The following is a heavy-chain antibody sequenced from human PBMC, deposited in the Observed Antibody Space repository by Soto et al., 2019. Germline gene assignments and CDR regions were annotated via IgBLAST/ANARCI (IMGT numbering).Heavy chain of an antibody. CDR2: ISAYNGNT. CDR3: ARESYDYVWGSYRYLDY. D-gene: IGHD3-16*02. J-gene: IGHJ4*02. Sequence: QVQLVQSGAEVKKPGASVKVSCKASGYTFTSYGIIWVRQAPGQGLEWMGWISAYNGNTNYAQKLQGRVTMTTDTSTSKAYMELRSLRSDDTAVYYCARESYDYVWGSYRYLDYWGQGTLVTVSS. CDR1: GYTFTSYG. V-gene: IGHV1-18*01.